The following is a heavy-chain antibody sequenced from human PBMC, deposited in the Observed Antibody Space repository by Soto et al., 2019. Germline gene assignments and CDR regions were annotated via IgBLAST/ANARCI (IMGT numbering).Heavy chain of an antibody. V-gene: IGHV4-59*11. CDR2: ILNSGST. CDR3: ARGPDRSKVGY. Sequence: QVQLQESGPGLVKPSETLSLTCTVSGGSISSHYWSWIRQPPGKGLEWIGYILNSGSTNYNPSLESRVTVSVDTSKNQFSLRLNSVTAADTAVYYCARGPDRSKVGYWGQGTQVTVSS. D-gene: IGHD4-4*01. J-gene: IGHJ4*02. CDR1: GGSISSHY.